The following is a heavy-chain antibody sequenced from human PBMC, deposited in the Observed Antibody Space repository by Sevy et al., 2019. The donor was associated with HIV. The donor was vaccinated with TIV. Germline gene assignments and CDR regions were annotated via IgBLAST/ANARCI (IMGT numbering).Heavy chain of an antibody. CDR2: ISYDGSNK. Sequence: GGSLRLSCAASGFTFSSYAMHWVRQAPGKGLEWVAVISYDGSNKYYADSVKGRFTISRDNSKNTLYLQMNSLRAEDTAVYYCARDRGPSWYYYYYGMDAWGQWTTVTVSS. CDR1: GFTFSSYA. V-gene: IGHV3-30-3*01. CDR3: ARDRGPSWYYYYYGMDA. D-gene: IGHD2-2*01. J-gene: IGHJ6*02.